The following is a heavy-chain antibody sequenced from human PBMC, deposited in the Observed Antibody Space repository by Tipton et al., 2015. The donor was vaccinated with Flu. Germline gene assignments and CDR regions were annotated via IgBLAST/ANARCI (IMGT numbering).Heavy chain of an antibody. D-gene: IGHD4-11*01. CDR1: GDSIGSDYY. CDR3: ARWDYSNYVSDPKSWFDP. V-gene: IGHV4-38-2*01. J-gene: IGHJ5*02. CDR2: VSRTGST. Sequence: TLSLTCSVSGDSIGSDYYWGWIRQFPGKGLEWIGTVSRTGSTIYNPSLKSRVTISIDTSKNQFSLKMKSVTAADMAVYYCARWDYSNYVSDPKSWFDPWGQGTLVAVSS.